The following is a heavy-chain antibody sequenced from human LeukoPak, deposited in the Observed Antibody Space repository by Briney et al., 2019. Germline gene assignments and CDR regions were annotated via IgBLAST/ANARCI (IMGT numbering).Heavy chain of an antibody. CDR2: IYPGDSET. J-gene: IGHJ4*02. CDR1: GYSFPTYW. Sequence: GESLKISGKGSGYSFPTYWIGWVRRMPGKGLEWMGIIYPGDSETRYSPSFQGQVTISADKSISTAYLQWSRLKASDTAMYYCARKSRADYWGQGTLVTVSS. CDR3: ARKSRADY. V-gene: IGHV5-51*01.